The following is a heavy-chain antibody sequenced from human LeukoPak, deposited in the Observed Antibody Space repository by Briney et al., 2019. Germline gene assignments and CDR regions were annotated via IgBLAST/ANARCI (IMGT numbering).Heavy chain of an antibody. Sequence: GGSLRLSCAASGFTFRNYWMSWVRQVPGTGLEWVANIKQDGSDRNYVTSVRGRFTISRDNSKNTLYLQMNSLRAEDTALYYCARPPKTIAVAAYFDYWGQGTLVTVSS. CDR3: ARPPKTIAVAAYFDY. CDR2: IKQDGSDR. D-gene: IGHD6-19*01. V-gene: IGHV3-7*01. J-gene: IGHJ4*02. CDR1: GFTFRNYW.